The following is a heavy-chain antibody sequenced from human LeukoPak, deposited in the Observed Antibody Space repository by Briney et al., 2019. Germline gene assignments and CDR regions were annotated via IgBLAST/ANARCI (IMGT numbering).Heavy chain of an antibody. Sequence: QPGGSLRLSCAASGFTFSTYAMNWVRPAPGKGLEWVSIITGSGGATYYPDSVKGRFTISRDNSKNTLYLQMNSVRADDTAVYYCAKGTLGSCSGSTCYPLDYWGLGTLVTVSS. CDR2: ITGSGGAT. CDR1: GFTFSTYA. D-gene: IGHD2-15*01. J-gene: IGHJ4*02. CDR3: AKGTLGSCSGSTCYPLDY. V-gene: IGHV3-23*01.